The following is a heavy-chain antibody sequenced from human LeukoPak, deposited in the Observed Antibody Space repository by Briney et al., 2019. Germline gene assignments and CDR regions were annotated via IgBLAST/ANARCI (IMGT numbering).Heavy chain of an antibody. Sequence: GASVTVSFKASVYTFTSYGISWVRQAPGQGLEWMGWISAYNGYTNYAQKLQGRVTMTTDTSTSTAYMELRSLRSDDTAVYYCARELGSKDYYYYGMDVWGQGTTVTVSS. V-gene: IGHV1-18*01. D-gene: IGHD2-2*01. CDR2: ISAYNGYT. CDR3: ARELGSKDYYYYGMDV. CDR1: VYTFTSYG. J-gene: IGHJ6*02.